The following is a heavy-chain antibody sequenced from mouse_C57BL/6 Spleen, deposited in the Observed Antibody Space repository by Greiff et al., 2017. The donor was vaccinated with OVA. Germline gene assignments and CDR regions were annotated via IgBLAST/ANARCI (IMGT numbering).Heavy chain of an antibody. V-gene: IGHV1-50*01. CDR1: GYTFTSYW. D-gene: IGHD3-1*01. Sequence: VKLQQPGAELVKPGASVKLSCKASGYTFTSYWMQWVKQRPGQGLEWIGEIDPSDSYTNYNQKFKGKATLTVDTSSSTAYMQLSSLTSEDSAVYYCARGGSSAWFAYWGQGTLVTVSA. CDR3: ARGGSSAWFAY. CDR2: IDPSDSYT. J-gene: IGHJ3*01.